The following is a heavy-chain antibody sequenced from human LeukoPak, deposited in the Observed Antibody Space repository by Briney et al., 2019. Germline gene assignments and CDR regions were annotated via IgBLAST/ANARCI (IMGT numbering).Heavy chain of an antibody. Sequence: GGSLRLSCAASGFTFSSYSMNWVRQAPGKGLEWVSYISSSSSTIYYADSVKGRLTISRDNAKNSLYLQMNSLRAEDTAVYYCARDDIVLMVYALDYWGQGTLVTVSS. D-gene: IGHD2-8*01. J-gene: IGHJ4*02. V-gene: IGHV3-48*01. CDR3: ARDDIVLMVYALDY. CDR1: GFTFSSYS. CDR2: ISSSSSTI.